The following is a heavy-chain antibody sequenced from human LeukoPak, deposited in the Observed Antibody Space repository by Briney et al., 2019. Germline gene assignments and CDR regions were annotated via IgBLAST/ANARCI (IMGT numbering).Heavy chain of an antibody. V-gene: IGHV3-30*04. J-gene: IGHJ4*02. CDR2: ISYDGSNK. Sequence: PGGSLRLSCAASGFTFSSYAMHWVRQAPGKGLEWVAVISYDGSNKYYADSVKGRFTISRDNSKNTLYLQMNSLRAEDTAVYYCARLHWDTGVTGFDYWGQGTLVTVSS. CDR1: GFTFSSYA. D-gene: IGHD5-18*01. CDR3: ARLHWDTGVTGFDY.